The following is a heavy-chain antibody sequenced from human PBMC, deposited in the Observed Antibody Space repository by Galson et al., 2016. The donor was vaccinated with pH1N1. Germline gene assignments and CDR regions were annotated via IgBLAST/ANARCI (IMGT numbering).Heavy chain of an antibody. Sequence: SLRPACAAPGFSFNSYSMSWVRHATGNWLEWVSVISGSGRNTYYGDSVKGRFTISRDNSKNTLYLQMDSLRAEDTAVYYCTKGGSIAAPDEAFDIWGQGTMVTVSS. CDR3: TKGGSIAAPDEAFDI. D-gene: IGHD6-6*01. V-gene: IGHV3-23*01. J-gene: IGHJ3*02. CDR1: GFSFNSYS. CDR2: ISGSGRNT.